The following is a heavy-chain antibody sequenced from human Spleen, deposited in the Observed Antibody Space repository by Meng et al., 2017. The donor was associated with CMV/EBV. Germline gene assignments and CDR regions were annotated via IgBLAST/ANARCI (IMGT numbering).Heavy chain of an antibody. Sequence: GAVSGGSISSSNWWSWVRQPPGKGREGIGEIYHSGSTNYNPSLKSRVTISVDRSKNKFSLKLRSVTAADTAVYDCARCSGGRSWFDPWGQGTLVTVSS. CDR3: ARCSGGRSWFDP. CDR2: IYHSGST. CDR1: GGSISSSNW. D-gene: IGHD3-16*01. J-gene: IGHJ5*02. V-gene: IGHV4-4*02.